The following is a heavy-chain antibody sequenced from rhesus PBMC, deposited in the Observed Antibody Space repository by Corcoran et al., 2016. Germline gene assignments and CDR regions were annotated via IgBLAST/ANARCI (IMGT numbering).Heavy chain of an antibody. D-gene: IGHD5-42*01. J-gene: IGHJ5-1*01. CDR2: ISPYSGYR. V-gene: IGHV1-180*01. Sequence: QVQLVQSGAEIKQPVASVKLSCKASGYPFPTSYFHWVRQAPRPGLEWIGLISPYSGYRDYAQILQDRVTITTDTSTNTGYLELSSLRSEDTAVYYCTREGTRRGNRFDVWGPGVLVTVSS. CDR1: GYPFPTSY. CDR3: TREGTRRGNRFDV.